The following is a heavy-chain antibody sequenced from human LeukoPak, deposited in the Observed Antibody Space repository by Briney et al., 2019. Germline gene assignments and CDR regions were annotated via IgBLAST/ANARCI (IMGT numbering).Heavy chain of an antibody. Sequence: GGSLRLSCAASGFTVSSNYMSWVRQAPGKGLEWVGRTRNKANSYTTEYAASVKGRFTISRDDSKNSLYLQMNSLKTEDTAVYYCARVLYYYDSSGYLDPWGQGTLVTVSS. CDR1: GFTVSSNY. J-gene: IGHJ5*02. D-gene: IGHD3-22*01. CDR2: TRNKANSYTT. V-gene: IGHV3-72*01. CDR3: ARVLYYYDSSGYLDP.